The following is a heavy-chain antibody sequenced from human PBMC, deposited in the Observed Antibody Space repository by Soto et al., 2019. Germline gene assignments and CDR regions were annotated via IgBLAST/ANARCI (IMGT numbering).Heavy chain of an antibody. CDR2: THHSGST. Sequence: SETLSLTCAVYGGSLSGNYWGWIRQPPGKGLEWIGETHHSGSTAYNPSLKSRVTISVDTSRNQFSLKLNSVTAADTAVYYGGRTTAVILLTFWGQGPLVPVSS. D-gene: IGHD1-1*01. CDR3: GRTTAVILLTF. V-gene: IGHV4-34*01. CDR1: GGSLSGNY. J-gene: IGHJ4*02.